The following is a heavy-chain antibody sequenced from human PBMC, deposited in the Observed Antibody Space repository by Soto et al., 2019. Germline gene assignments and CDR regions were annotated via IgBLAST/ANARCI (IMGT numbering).Heavy chain of an antibody. Sequence: EVQLLESGGGLVQPGVSLRLSCAASGFTFSSYAMNWVRLAPGKGLEWVSSISGSGSGTYYADSVKGRFTISRDNSKNTLYLQVNGLTAEDTALYYCAKGPSGGKGFYFDYWGQGALVTVSS. CDR3: AKGPSGGKGFYFDY. D-gene: IGHD2-15*01. CDR1: GFTFSSYA. CDR2: ISGSGSGT. V-gene: IGHV3-23*01. J-gene: IGHJ4*02.